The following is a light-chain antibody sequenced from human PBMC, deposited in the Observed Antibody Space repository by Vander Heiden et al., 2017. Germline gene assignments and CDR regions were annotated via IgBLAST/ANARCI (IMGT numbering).Light chain of an antibody. CDR3: QLYYSTPWT. CDR1: QSVLYSSNNKNY. J-gene: IGKJ1*01. Sequence: DIVMTQSPDPLAVSLGERATINCKSSQSVLYSSNNKNYLAWYQQKPGQPPKLLIYWASTRESGVPDRFSGSGSGTDFTLTISSLQAEDVAVYYCQLYYSTPWTFGQGTKVEIK. V-gene: IGKV4-1*01. CDR2: WAS.